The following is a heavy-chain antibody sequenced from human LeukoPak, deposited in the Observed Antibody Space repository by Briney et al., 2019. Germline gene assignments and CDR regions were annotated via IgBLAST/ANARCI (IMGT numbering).Heavy chain of an antibody. V-gene: IGHV1-2*04. D-gene: IGHD4-11*01. Sequence: ASVKVSCKASGYTFTGYYMHWVRQAPGQGLEWMGWINPNSGGTNYAQKFQGWVTMTRDTSISTAYMELSRLRSDDTAVYYCARGASPVSKSNWFDPWGQGTLVTVSS. CDR1: GYTFTGYY. CDR2: INPNSGGT. J-gene: IGHJ5*02. CDR3: ARGASPVSKSNWFDP.